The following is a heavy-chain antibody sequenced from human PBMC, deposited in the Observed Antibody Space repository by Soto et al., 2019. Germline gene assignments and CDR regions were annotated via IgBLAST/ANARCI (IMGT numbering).Heavy chain of an antibody. J-gene: IGHJ5*02. V-gene: IGHV1-69*08. D-gene: IGHD4-4*01. CDR2: IIPIIGII. Sequence: QVQLVQSGAEVKKPGSSVKVSCKASGGTFSTYTITWVRQAPGQGLEWMGRIIPIIGIINYAQKCQGRVTMSADKFTGKAYMQQTGLRSDDTAVYYCAGDPDSHYNDSHASSYPWGQGTLVTVSS. CDR1: GGTFSTYT. CDR3: AGDPDSHYNDSHASSYP.